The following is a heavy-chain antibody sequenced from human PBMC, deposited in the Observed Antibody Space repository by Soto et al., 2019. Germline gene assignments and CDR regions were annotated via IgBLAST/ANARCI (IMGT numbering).Heavy chain of an antibody. CDR2: IYHSGST. CDR3: ARVAFHYDSSGYYPALDY. Sequence: SETLSLTCAVSGGSISSGGYSRSWIRQPPGKGLEWIGYIYHSGSTYYNPSLKSRVTISVDRSKNQFSLKLSPVTAADTAVYYCARVAFHYDSSGYYPALDYWGQGTLVTVSS. CDR1: GGSISSGGYS. J-gene: IGHJ4*02. D-gene: IGHD3-22*01. V-gene: IGHV4-30-2*01.